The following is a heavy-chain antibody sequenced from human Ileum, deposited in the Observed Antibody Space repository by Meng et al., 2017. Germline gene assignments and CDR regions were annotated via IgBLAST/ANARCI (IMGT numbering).Heavy chain of an antibody. Sequence: QIQLHPSGSVLVNPSQIVSRTLGLSGDSVSTNSGGWNWIRQSPSRGLEWLGRTYYRSKWFTDYAVSVKSRITINPDTSTNQFSLQLNSETPEDTAVYYCARSGSGWSLDYWGQGTLVTVSS. D-gene: IGHD6-19*01. J-gene: IGHJ4*02. CDR3: ARSGSGWSLDY. CDR2: TYYRSKWFT. V-gene: IGHV6-1*01. CDR1: GDSVSTNSGG.